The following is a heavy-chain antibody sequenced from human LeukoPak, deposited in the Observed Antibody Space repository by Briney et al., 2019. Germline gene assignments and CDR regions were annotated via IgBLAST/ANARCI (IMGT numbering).Heavy chain of an antibody. V-gene: IGHV4-39*07. CDR3: ARVGPVAFDI. J-gene: IGHJ3*02. CDR1: GGSISSSSYY. Sequence: SETLSLTCTVSGGSISSSSYYWGWIRQPLGKGLEWIGSIYYSGSTYYNPSLKSRVTISVDTSKNQFSLKLSSVTAADTAVYYCARVGPVAFDIWGQGTMVTVSS. D-gene: IGHD1-26*01. CDR2: IYYSGST.